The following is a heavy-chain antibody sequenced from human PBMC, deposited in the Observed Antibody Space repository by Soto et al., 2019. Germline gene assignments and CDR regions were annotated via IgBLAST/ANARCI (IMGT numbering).Heavy chain of an antibody. CDR2: IYYSGST. D-gene: IGHD3-3*01. Sequence: PSETLSLTCTVSGGSISSSGYYWGWIRQPPGKGLEWIGSIYYSGSTYYNPSLKSRVTISVDTSKNQFSLKLSSVTAADTAVYYCAGLGRAIFGVVNPPDYWGQGTLVTVSS. V-gene: IGHV4-39*01. CDR1: GGSISSSGYY. CDR3: AGLGRAIFGVVNPPDY. J-gene: IGHJ4*02.